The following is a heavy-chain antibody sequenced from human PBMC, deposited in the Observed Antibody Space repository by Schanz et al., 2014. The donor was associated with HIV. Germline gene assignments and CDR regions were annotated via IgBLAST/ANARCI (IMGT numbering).Heavy chain of an antibody. CDR3: ASQYSNYDSSRRYHWYFDL. J-gene: IGHJ2*01. Sequence: QVQLVQSGAEVKKPGSSVMVSCTTSGGTFTNYAISWVRQAPGQGLQWMGGIIPFCGTANYAQKFQGRVTITAAESTSTAYMELSSLRSEDTAVYYCASQYSNYDSSRRYHWYFDLWGRGTLVTVSS. CDR1: GGTFTNYA. V-gene: IGHV1-69*01. CDR2: IIPFCGTA. D-gene: IGHD4-4*01.